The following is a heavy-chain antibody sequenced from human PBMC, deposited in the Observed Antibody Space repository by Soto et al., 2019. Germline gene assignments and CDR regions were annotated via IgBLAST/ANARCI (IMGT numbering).Heavy chain of an antibody. D-gene: IGHD2-15*01. CDR1: GFTFDDYA. J-gene: IGHJ6*02. CDR3: AKDVDIGYCSGGSCYYYYYGMDV. Sequence: GGSLRLSCAASGFTFDDYAMHWVRQAPGKGLEWVSLISGDGGSTYYADSVKGRFTISRDNSKNSLYLQMNSLRTEDTALYYCAKDVDIGYCSGGSCYYYYYGMDVWGQGTTVTVSS. CDR2: ISGDGGST. V-gene: IGHV3-43*02.